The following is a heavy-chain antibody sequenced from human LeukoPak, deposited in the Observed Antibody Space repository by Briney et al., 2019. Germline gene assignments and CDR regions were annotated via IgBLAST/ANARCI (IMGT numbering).Heavy chain of an antibody. CDR2: ISAYNGNT. CDR3: ARTGPDYYDSSGDFAFDI. J-gene: IGHJ3*02. Sequence: ASVKVSCKASGYTFTSYGISWVRQAPGQGLEWMGWISAYNGNTNYAQKLQGRVTMTTDTSTSTAYMELRSLRSDDTAVYYCARTGPDYYDSSGDFAFDIWGQGTMVTVSS. CDR1: GYTFTSYG. D-gene: IGHD3-22*01. V-gene: IGHV1-18*01.